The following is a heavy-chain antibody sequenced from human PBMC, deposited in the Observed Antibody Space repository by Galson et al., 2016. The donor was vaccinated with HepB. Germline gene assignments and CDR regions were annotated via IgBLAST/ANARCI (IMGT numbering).Heavy chain of an antibody. CDR3: ARDGEGGFFDN. V-gene: IGHV3-7*01. CDR2: IKQDGSEK. J-gene: IGHJ4*02. CDR1: GFTFSSYW. Sequence: SLRLSCAASGFTFSSYWMSWVRQAPGKGLEWVATIKQDGSEKFSVDSVKGRFTISRDNAKNSLYLQMNSLRAEDTAVYYCARDGEGGFFDNWGQGALVTVSS. D-gene: IGHD2-21*01.